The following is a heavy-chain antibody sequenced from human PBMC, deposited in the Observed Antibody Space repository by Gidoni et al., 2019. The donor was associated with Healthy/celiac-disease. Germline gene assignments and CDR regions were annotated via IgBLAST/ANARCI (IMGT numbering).Heavy chain of an antibody. Sequence: QVQLVQSGAEVKKPGSSVKVSCKASGGTFSRYAIRWVRQAPGQGFEWMGRIIPILGIANYAQKFQGRFTITADKSTSTAYMELSSLRSEDTAVYYCARDHITMVRGVMGGMDVWGQGTTVTVSS. CDR3: ARDHITMVRGVMGGMDV. D-gene: IGHD3-10*01. V-gene: IGHV1-69*09. CDR2: IIPILGIA. J-gene: IGHJ6*02. CDR1: GGTFSRYA.